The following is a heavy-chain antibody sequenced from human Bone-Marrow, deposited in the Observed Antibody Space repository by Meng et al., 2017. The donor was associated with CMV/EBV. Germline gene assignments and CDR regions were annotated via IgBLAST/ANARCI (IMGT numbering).Heavy chain of an antibody. Sequence: GESLKISCAASGFTFSAYSINWVRQPPGKGLEWVTLISHDGGNEHYADSVKGRFSMSRDNSKNTVYLQISSLRPEDTAVYYCARGGVLDVWGQGTTVTVSS. CDR3: ARGGVLDV. V-gene: IGHV3-30-3*01. D-gene: IGHD3-16*01. CDR2: ISHDGGNE. CDR1: GFTFSAYS. J-gene: IGHJ6*02.